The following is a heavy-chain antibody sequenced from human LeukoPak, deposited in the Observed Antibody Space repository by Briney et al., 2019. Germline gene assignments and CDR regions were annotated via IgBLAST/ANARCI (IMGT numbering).Heavy chain of an antibody. CDR2: IYPGDSDT. V-gene: IGHV5-51*01. D-gene: IGHD3-16*01. CDR3: ARLSVITFGGVIDYGMDV. CDR1: GYRFTSYW. Sequence: GESLKISCKGSGYRFTSYWIGWVRPMPGKGLEWMGIIYPGDSDTRYSPSFQAQVTISADKSISTAYLQWSTLKASDTAMYYCARLSVITFGGVIDYGMDVWGQGTTVTVSS. J-gene: IGHJ6*02.